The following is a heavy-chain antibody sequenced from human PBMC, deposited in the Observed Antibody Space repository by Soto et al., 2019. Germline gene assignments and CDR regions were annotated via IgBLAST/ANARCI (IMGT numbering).Heavy chain of an antibody. CDR2: IYYSGST. V-gene: IGHV4-31*03. Sequence: PSETLSLTCTVSGGSISSGGYYWSWTRQHPGKGLEWIGYIYYSGSTYYNPSLKSRVTISVDTSKNQFSLKLSSVTAADTAVYYCARGFDWLFPNWFDPWGQGTLVTVSS. J-gene: IGHJ5*02. CDR1: GGSISSGGYY. D-gene: IGHD3-9*01. CDR3: ARGFDWLFPNWFDP.